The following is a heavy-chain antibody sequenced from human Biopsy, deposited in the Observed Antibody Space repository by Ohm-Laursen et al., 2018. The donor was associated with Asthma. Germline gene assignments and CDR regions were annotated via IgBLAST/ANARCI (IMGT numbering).Heavy chain of an antibody. CDR2: INWNGGST. J-gene: IGHJ3*02. CDR1: GFTFDGYA. D-gene: IGHD4-17*01. CDR3: ARDRAVTGLNDAFDT. Sequence: SLRLSCAASGFTFDGYAMSWVRQAPGKGLEWVSGINWNGGSTGYADSVKGRFTISRDNAKNSLYLQMNSLRAEDTALYHCARDRAVTGLNDAFDTWGQGTMVTVSS. V-gene: IGHV3-20*01.